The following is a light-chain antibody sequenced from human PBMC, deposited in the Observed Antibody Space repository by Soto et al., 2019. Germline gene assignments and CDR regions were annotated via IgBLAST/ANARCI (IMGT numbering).Light chain of an antibody. V-gene: IGKV3-11*01. Sequence: EIVLTQSPATLSLSPGERATLSCRASQSVSSYLAWYQQKPGQAPRLLIYDASNRATGIPARFSRSGSGTEFTLTISSLEPEDFAFYYCQQRSNWPPSFGGGTKVEIK. CDR2: DAS. CDR3: QQRSNWPPS. CDR1: QSVSSY. J-gene: IGKJ4*01.